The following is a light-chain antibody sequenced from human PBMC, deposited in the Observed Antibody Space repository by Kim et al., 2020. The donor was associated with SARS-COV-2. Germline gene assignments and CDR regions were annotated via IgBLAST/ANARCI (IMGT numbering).Light chain of an antibody. V-gene: IGKV3-11*01. CDR1: RSGGSY. CDR2: DAS. CDR3: QQRSNWPRT. J-gene: IGKJ1*01. Sequence: LSAGGSTTLACGARRSGGSYLAWYQQKPGQTPRLLIHDASSGAPGIAARFGGGGCGTDFTLTISRLEPEDVAVYCWQQRSNWPRTFGQGTKVEIK.